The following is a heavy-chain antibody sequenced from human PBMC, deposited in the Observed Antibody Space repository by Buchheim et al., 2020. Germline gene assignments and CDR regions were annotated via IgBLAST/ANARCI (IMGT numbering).Heavy chain of an antibody. J-gene: IGHJ6*02. Sequence: QVQLVESGGGVVQPGRSLRLSCAASGLTFSSYGMHWVRQAPGKGLEWVAVISYDGSNKYYADSVKGRFTISRDNSKNTLYLQMNSLRAEDTAVYYCAKEIREYPYYYGMDVWGQGTT. D-gene: IGHD2/OR15-2a*01. CDR2: ISYDGSNK. V-gene: IGHV3-30*18. CDR1: GLTFSSYG. CDR3: AKEIREYPYYYGMDV.